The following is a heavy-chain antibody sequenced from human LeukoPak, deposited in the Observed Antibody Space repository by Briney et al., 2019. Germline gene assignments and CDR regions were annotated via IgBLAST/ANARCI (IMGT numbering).Heavy chain of an antibody. J-gene: IGHJ5*02. V-gene: IGHV3-74*01. D-gene: IGHD3-16*01. CDR2: INSLGRST. CDR1: GLTFSSYL. Sequence: GGSLRLSCAASGLTFSSYLIHWVRQAPGKGLVCVSRINSLGRSTSYADSVKGRFTISRDNAKNTLYLQMKSLRAEDTAVYYCARDWGLGPWGQGTLVTVSS. CDR3: ARDWGLGP.